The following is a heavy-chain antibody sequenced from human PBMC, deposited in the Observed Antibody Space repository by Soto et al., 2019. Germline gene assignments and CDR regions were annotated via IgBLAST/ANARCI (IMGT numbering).Heavy chain of an antibody. CDR3: TRVGTPAVSPRVGMDV. V-gene: IGHV3-49*03. CDR2: IRSKAYGGTT. CDR1: GFTFGDYA. D-gene: IGHD3-16*01. Sequence: PGGSLRLSCTASGFTFGDYAMSWFRQAPGKGLEWVGFIRSKAYGGTTEYAASVKGRFTISRDDSKSIAYLQMNSLKTEDTAVYYCTRVGTPAVSPRVGMDVWGQGTTVTVSS. J-gene: IGHJ6*02.